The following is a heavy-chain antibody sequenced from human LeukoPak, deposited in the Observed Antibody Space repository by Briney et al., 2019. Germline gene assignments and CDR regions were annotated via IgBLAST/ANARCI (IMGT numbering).Heavy chain of an antibody. Sequence: ASVKVSCKASGYTFTSYGISWVRQAPGQGLEWMGWISAYNGNTNYAQKVQGRITMTTDTSTTTTYMELRSLTSDDTAVYYCARGFFWSGYYAAFDYWGQGTLVTVSS. J-gene: IGHJ4*02. D-gene: IGHD3-3*01. CDR3: ARGFFWSGYYAAFDY. CDR2: ISAYNGNT. CDR1: GYTFTSYG. V-gene: IGHV1-18*01.